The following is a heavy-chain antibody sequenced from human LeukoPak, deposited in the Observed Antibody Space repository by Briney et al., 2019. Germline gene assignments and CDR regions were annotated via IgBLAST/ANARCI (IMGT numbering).Heavy chain of an antibody. D-gene: IGHD2-2*01. V-gene: IGHV1-69*02. CDR3: ARSLSRYCSSTSCMDAFDI. J-gene: IGHJ3*02. CDR2: IIPIIDIA. CDR1: GGTFSSYT. Sequence: SVKVSCKASGGTFSSYTISWVRQAPGQGLEWMGRIIPIIDIANYAQKLQGRVTMTADKSTSTAYMELSSLRSEDTAVYYCARSLSRYCSSTSCMDAFDIWGQGTMVTVSS.